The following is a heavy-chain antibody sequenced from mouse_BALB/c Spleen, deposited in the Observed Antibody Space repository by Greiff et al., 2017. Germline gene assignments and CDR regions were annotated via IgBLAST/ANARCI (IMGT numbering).Heavy chain of an antibody. V-gene: IGHV5-17*02. CDR3: ARSDYGGTMDY. J-gene: IGHJ4*01. D-gene: IGHD1-1*01. CDR2: ISSGSSTI. Sequence: EVQRVESGGGLVQPGGSRKLSCAASGFTFSSFGMHWVRQAPEKGLEWVAYISSGSSTIYYADTVKGRFTISRDNPKNTLFLQMTSLRSEDTAMYYCARSDYGGTMDYWGQGTSVTVSS. CDR1: GFTFSSFG.